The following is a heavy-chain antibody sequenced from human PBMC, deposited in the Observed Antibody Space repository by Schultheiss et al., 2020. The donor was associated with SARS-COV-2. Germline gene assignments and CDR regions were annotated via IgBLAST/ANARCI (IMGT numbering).Heavy chain of an antibody. CDR3: ARDPAAAGILDY. V-gene: IGHV4-31*03. D-gene: IGHD6-13*01. CDR2: IYYSGST. J-gene: IGHJ4*02. Sequence: SETLSLTCTVSGGSISSGGYYWSWIRQHPGKGLEWIGYIYYSGSTYYNPSLKSRVTISVDTSKNQFSLKLSSVTAADTAVYYCARDPAAAGILDYWGQGTLVTVSS. CDR1: GGSISSGGYY.